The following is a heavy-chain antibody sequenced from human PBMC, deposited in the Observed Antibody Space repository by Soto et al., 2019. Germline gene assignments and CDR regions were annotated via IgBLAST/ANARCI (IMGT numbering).Heavy chain of an antibody. J-gene: IGHJ4*02. Sequence: SETLSVTCTFSGGSISNYLCNWIRQPAGKGLEWIGRIDNSGSTNYNPSLKSRITMSADTSRNQFSLKLNSVTAADTAVYYRARGGQDSWSGPFDYWGQGAMVTVSS. CDR3: ARGGQDSWSGPFDY. D-gene: IGHD3-3*01. V-gene: IGHV4-4*07. CDR1: GGSISNYL. CDR2: IDNSGST.